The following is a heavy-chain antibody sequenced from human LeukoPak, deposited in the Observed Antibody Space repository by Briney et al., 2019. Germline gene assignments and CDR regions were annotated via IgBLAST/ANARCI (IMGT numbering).Heavy chain of an antibody. J-gene: IGHJ5*02. CDR1: GGSISSSSYY. CDR3: ARRPRYYYDSSGYYYP. D-gene: IGHD3-22*01. Sequence: TSETLSLTCTVSGGSISSSSYYWGWIRQPPGKGLEWIGSIYYSGSTYYNPSLKSRVTISVDTSKNQFSLKLSSVTAADTAVYYCARRPRYYYDSSGYYYPWGQGTLVTVSS. V-gene: IGHV4-39*07. CDR2: IYYSGST.